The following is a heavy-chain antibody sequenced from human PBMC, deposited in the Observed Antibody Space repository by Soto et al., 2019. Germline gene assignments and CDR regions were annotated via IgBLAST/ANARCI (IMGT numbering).Heavy chain of an antibody. CDR2: IFYNGNT. Sequence: PSDTLSLTCTVYGGSISSFFSYWGWIRQPPGKGLEWIGSIFYNGNTFYNPSLKSRITISVDTSKNQFSLKLSSVTAADTAVYYCARHSTGYYYSWFDPWGQGTLVTVSS. D-gene: IGHD3-22*01. V-gene: IGHV4-39*01. CDR1: GGSISSFFSY. J-gene: IGHJ5*02. CDR3: ARHSTGYYYSWFDP.